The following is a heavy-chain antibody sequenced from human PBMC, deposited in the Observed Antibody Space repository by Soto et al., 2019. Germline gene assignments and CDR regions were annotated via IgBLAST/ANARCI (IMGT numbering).Heavy chain of an antibody. V-gene: IGHV1-8*01. J-gene: IGHJ4*02. CDR3: ARTLYGDNVDY. CDR1: GYTFTSYD. Sequence: QVQLVQSGAEVKKPGASVKVSCKASGYTFTSYDINWVRQATGQGLEWMGWMNPNSGKTGYAQKFQGRVTMTRNTSISTAYMELRSLRSEDTSVDYWARTLYGDNVDYWGQGTLVTVSS. D-gene: IGHD4-17*01. CDR2: MNPNSGKT.